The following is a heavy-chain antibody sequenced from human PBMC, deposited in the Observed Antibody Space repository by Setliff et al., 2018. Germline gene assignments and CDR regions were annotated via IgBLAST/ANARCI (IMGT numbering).Heavy chain of an antibody. D-gene: IGHD2-15*01. V-gene: IGHV3-48*01. CDR3: AKESGAHYFYYYYMDV. J-gene: IGHJ6*03. Sequence: GESLKISCAASGFTFSSYWMHWVRQAPGKGLEWISYLSTSGSTIYYADAVKGRFPITRDKAHHSLFLQMNSLRAEDTAVYFCAKESGAHYFYYYYMDVWGKGTTVTVSS. CDR1: GFTFSSYW. CDR2: LSTSGSTI.